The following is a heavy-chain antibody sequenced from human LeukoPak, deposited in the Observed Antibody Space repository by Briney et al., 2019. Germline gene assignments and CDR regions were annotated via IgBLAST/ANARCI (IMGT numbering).Heavy chain of an antibody. V-gene: IGHV4-30-4*08. CDR1: GGSFSGYY. J-gene: IGHJ6*04. Sequence: SETLSLTCAVYGGSFSGYYWSWIRQPPGKGLEWIGYIYYSGSTYYNPSLKSRVTISVDTSKNQFSLKLSSVTAADTAVYYCARDGLGNLDVWGKGTTVTVSS. D-gene: IGHD7-27*01. CDR3: ARDGLGNLDV. CDR2: IYYSGST.